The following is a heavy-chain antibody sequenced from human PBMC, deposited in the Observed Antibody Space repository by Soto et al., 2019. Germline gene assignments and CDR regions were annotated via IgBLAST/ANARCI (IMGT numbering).Heavy chain of an antibody. V-gene: IGHV1-69*01. D-gene: IGHD2-2*02. J-gene: IGHJ6*02. Sequence: QVQLVQSGAEVKKPGSSVKVSCKASGGTFSSYAISWVRQAPGQGLEWMGGIIPIFGTANYAQKFQGRVTITADESTSTAYMELSSLRSEDTAVYYCARQRAPYCSSTSCYTYYYYGMDVWGQGTTVTVSS. CDR2: IIPIFGTA. CDR1: GGTFSSYA. CDR3: ARQRAPYCSSTSCYTYYYYGMDV.